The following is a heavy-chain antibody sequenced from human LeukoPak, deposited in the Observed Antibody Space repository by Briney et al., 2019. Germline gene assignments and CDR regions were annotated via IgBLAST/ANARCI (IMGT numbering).Heavy chain of an antibody. CDR1: GYTFTGYY. Sequence: ASVKVSCKASGYTFTGYYKHWVRQAPGQGLEWMGWINPNSGGTNYAQKFQGRVTMTRDTSISTAYMELSRLRSDDTGVYYCARDQSTSGWYDAFDIWGQGTMVTVSS. CDR2: INPNSGGT. CDR3: ARDQSTSGWYDAFDI. V-gene: IGHV1-2*02. J-gene: IGHJ3*02. D-gene: IGHD6-19*01.